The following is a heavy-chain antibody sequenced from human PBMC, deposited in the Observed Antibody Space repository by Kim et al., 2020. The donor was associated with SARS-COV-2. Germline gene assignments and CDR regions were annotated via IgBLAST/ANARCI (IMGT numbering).Heavy chain of an antibody. Sequence: SETLSLTCTVSGGSISSYYWSWIRQPPGKGLEWIGYIYYSGSTNYNPSLKSRVTISVDTSKNQFSLKLSSVTAADTAVYYCARDRGVVTGPRYYYYGMDVWGQGTTVTVSS. D-gene: IGHD2-21*02. CDR3: ARDRGVVTGPRYYYYGMDV. J-gene: IGHJ6*02. CDR1: GGSISSYY. V-gene: IGHV4-59*01. CDR2: IYYSGST.